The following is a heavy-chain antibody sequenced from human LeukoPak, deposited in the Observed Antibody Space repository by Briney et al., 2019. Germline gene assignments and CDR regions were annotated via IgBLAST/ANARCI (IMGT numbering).Heavy chain of an antibody. CDR1: GGSISSGGYY. CDR3: ARAVPEYSSSSDEGTTFDY. J-gene: IGHJ4*02. D-gene: IGHD6-6*01. CDR2: IYYSGST. Sequence: SETLSLTCTVSGGSISSGGYYWSWIRQHPGKGLEWIGYIYYSGSTYYNPSLKSRVTISVDTSKNQFSLKLSSVTAADTAVYYCARAVPEYSSSSDEGTTFDYWGQGTLVTVSS. V-gene: IGHV4-31*03.